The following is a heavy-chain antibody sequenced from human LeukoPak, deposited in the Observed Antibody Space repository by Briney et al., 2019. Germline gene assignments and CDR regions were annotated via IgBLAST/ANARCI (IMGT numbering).Heavy chain of an antibody. CDR3: ARRRIRLPFDY. Sequence: SETLSLTCTVSGYSISSGYYWGWIRQPPGKGLEWIGEINHSGSTNYNPSLKSRVTISVDTSKNQFSLKLSYVTAADTAVYYCARRRIRLPFDYWGQGPLVTVSS. V-gene: IGHV4-38-2*02. CDR1: GYSISSGYY. J-gene: IGHJ4*02. CDR2: INHSGST.